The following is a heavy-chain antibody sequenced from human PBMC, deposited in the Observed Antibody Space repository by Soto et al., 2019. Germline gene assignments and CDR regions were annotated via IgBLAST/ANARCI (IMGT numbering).Heavy chain of an antibody. Sequence: GGSLRLSCAASGFTFSSYGMHWVRQAPGKGLEWVAVISYDGSNKYYADSVKGRFTISRDNSKNTLYLQMNSLRAEDTAVYYCAKDITMVRGAIYYYYYGMDVWGQGTTVTVSS. J-gene: IGHJ6*02. CDR1: GFTFSSYG. CDR3: AKDITMVRGAIYYYYYGMDV. V-gene: IGHV3-30*18. D-gene: IGHD3-10*01. CDR2: ISYDGSNK.